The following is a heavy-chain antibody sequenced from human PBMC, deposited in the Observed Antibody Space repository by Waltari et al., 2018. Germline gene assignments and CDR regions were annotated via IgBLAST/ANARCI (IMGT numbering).Heavy chain of an antibody. CDR1: GGSISSHY. V-gene: IGHV4-4*07. Sequence: QVQLQESGPGLVKPSETLSRTCTVSGGSISSHYWSWTRPPAGKGLEWIGRIYTSGSPNYNPSLKSRVTMSVDTSKNQFSLKLSCVTAADTAVYYCARDNGWYAGFDYWGQGTLVTVSS. D-gene: IGHD6-19*01. CDR3: ARDNGWYAGFDY. J-gene: IGHJ4*02. CDR2: IYTSGSP.